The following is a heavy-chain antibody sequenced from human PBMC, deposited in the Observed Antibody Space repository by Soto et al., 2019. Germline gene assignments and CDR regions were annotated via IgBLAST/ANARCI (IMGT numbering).Heavy chain of an antibody. D-gene: IGHD3-10*01. J-gene: IGHJ4*02. V-gene: IGHV2-5*02. CDR1: GFSLSTSGVG. CDR3: AHRRQPYGSGSYIDY. Sequence: QITLKESGPTLVKPTQTLTLTCTFSGFSLSTSGVGVGWIRQPPGKALEWLALIYWDDDKRYSPSLKSRLTITKDTSKNQVVLTITNMDPVDTATYYCAHRRQPYGSGSYIDYWGQGTLVTVSS. CDR2: IYWDDDK.